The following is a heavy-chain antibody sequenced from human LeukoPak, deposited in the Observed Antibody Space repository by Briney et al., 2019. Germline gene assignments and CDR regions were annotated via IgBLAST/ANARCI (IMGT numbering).Heavy chain of an antibody. CDR3: ARELLPYYYDSSGQFEY. V-gene: IGHV4-30-4*01. CDR2: TYYSGST. D-gene: IGHD3-22*01. CDR1: GGSISSGDYY. Sequence: PSETLSLTCTVSGGSISSGDYYWSWIRQPPGKGLEWVGYTYYSGSTYYNPSLKSRVTMSVDTSKNQFSLKLSSVTAADTAVYYCARELLPYYYDSSGQFEYWGQGTLVTVSS. J-gene: IGHJ4*02.